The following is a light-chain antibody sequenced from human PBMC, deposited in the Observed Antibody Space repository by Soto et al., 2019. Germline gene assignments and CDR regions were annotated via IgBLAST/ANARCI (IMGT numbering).Light chain of an antibody. CDR2: DVS. J-gene: IGLJ3*02. Sequence: QSALTQPRSVSGSPGQSVTISCTGTSSDVGDSNCVSWYQPDSGKAPKLVIYDVSKRPSGVPDRCSGSKSGNTASLPISGLQAEDEADYYCCSFAGSYTFWVFGGGTKLTVL. V-gene: IGLV2-11*01. CDR3: CSFAGSYTFWV. CDR1: SSDVGDSNC.